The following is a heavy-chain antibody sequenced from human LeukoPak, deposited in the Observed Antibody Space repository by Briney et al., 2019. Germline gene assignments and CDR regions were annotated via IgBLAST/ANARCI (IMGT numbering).Heavy chain of an antibody. J-gene: IGHJ4*02. D-gene: IGHD3-3*01. V-gene: IGHV3-30*04. CDR1: GFTFSSYA. Sequence: PGGSLRLSCAASGFTFSSYAMHWVRQAPGKGLEWVAVISYDGSNKYYADSVKGRFTISRDNSKNTLYLQMNSQRAEDTAVYYCARDVRFWSGYPDYWGQGTLVTGPS. CDR3: ARDVRFWSGYPDY. CDR2: ISYDGSNK.